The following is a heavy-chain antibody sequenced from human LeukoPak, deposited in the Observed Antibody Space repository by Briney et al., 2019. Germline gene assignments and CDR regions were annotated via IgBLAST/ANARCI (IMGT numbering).Heavy chain of an antibody. Sequence: SETLSLMCTVSGDSISTYSWSWIRHPPGKGVEWIGYIHFSGSTSYNPSLKSRVTISLDTSKNQFSLRLTSVAAADTAVYFCARHREAGIAISSFPYYYYSFYMDVWGTGTTVTVSS. CDR3: ARHREAGIAISSFPYYYYSFYMDV. V-gene: IGHV4-59*08. CDR1: GDSISTYS. J-gene: IGHJ6*03. D-gene: IGHD3-9*01. CDR2: IHFSGST.